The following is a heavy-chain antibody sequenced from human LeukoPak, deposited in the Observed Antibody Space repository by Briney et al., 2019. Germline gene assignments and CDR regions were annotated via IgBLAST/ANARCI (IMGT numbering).Heavy chain of an antibody. CDR1: GFTFSSYA. CDR2: ISGSGDNT. J-gene: IGHJ4*02. D-gene: IGHD3-22*01. CDR3: ARGSYYDSSGSFYFDY. Sequence: GGSLRLSCAASGFTFSSYAMSWVRQAPGKGLEWVSGISGSGDNTYYADSVKGRFTISRDNSKNTLYVQVNSLGTEDTAAYYCARGSYYDSSGSFYFDYWGQGTLVTVSS. V-gene: IGHV3-23*01.